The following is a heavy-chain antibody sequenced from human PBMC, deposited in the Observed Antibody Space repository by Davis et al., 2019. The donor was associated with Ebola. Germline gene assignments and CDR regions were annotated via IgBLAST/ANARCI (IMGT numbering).Heavy chain of an antibody. Sequence: AASVKVSCQASAYTFTSYDMNWVRQAPGQGLEWMEWMNPNSGNTGYAQKFQGRDTMTRNTSITTAYMELSSLRSDDSAVYYCARGTRDTALWGQGTLVTVSS. D-gene: IGHD5-18*01. CDR1: AYTFTSYD. CDR2: MNPNSGNT. V-gene: IGHV1-8*01. J-gene: IGHJ4*02. CDR3: ARGTRDTAL.